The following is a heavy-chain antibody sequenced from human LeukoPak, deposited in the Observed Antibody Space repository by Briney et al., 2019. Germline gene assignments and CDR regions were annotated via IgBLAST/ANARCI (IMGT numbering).Heavy chain of an antibody. CDR2: ISYDGSNK. CDR3: AKVTDIVVVVAAFDY. V-gene: IGHV3-30*18. J-gene: IGHJ4*02. D-gene: IGHD2-15*01. Sequence: GGSLRLSCAASGFTFSSYGMHWVRQAPGKGLEWVAVISYDGSNKYYADSVKGRFTISRDNSKNTLHLQMNSLRAEDTAVYYCAKVTDIVVVVAAFDYWGQGTLVTVSS. CDR1: GFTFSSYG.